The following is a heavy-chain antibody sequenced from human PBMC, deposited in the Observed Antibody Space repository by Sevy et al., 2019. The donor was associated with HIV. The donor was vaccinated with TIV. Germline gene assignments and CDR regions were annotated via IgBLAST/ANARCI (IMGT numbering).Heavy chain of an antibody. CDR3: VSLFLSYRSGWSYFDY. J-gene: IGHJ4*02. CDR1: GFIVNDKY. Sequence: GGSLRLSCAISGFIVNDKYIIWVRQAPGKGLEWVSVIFSSGSTYYADSAKGRFTISRDNSKNTVYLQMNSVRAEGTAVYYCVSLFLSYRSGWSYFDYWGQGTLVTVSS. CDR2: IFSSGST. D-gene: IGHD6-19*01. V-gene: IGHV3-66*02.